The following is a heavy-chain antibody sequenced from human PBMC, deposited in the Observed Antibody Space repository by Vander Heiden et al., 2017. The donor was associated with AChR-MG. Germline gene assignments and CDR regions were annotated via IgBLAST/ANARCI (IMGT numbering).Heavy chain of an antibody. Sequence: EEQLVESGGGPVQPGGSLRVSCAASGFTFRFHWMHWVRQAPGKGLEWVSRVNMDGTTRSYAESVKGRFTISRDNANNTLSLQMNSLRVEDTAIYYCAREYTHGYFDLWGRGALVTVSS. CDR1: GFTFRFHW. D-gene: IGHD5-18*01. CDR3: AREYTHGYFDL. J-gene: IGHJ2*01. CDR2: VNMDGTTR. V-gene: IGHV3-74*01.